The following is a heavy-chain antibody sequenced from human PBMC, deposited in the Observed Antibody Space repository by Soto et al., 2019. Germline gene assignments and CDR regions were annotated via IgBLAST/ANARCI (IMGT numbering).Heavy chain of an antibody. D-gene: IGHD1-20*01. CDR3: ATSQKGYNWNYFDH. V-gene: IGHV4-39*01. J-gene: IGHJ4*02. CDR1: GASISGSYYY. Sequence: LALTCAVSGASISGSYYYWAWLRQSPGEGPEWIGSVFYTGFTSYNPSLESRVSVSVDTSKSQFSLKLSAVTAADTAVYYCATSQKGYNWNYFDHWGQGALVTVSS. CDR2: VFYTGFT.